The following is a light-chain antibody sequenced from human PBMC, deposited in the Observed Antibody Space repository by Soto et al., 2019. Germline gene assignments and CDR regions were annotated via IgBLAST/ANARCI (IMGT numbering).Light chain of an antibody. V-gene: IGLV2-14*01. CDR2: EVT. CDR1: SSDVGGYEF. CDR3: SSYTSTTTTL. Sequence: QSVLTQPASVSGSPGQSITISCTGTSSDVGGYEFVSWYQQHPGKVPKLMIYEVTNRPSGVSNRFSGSKSGNTASLIISGLQPEDEADYYCSSYTSTTTTLFGTGTKVTVL. J-gene: IGLJ1*01.